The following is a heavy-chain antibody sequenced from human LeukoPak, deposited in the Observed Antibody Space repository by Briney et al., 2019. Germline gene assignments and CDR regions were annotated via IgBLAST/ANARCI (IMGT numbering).Heavy chain of an antibody. V-gene: IGHV3-74*01. D-gene: IGHD1-26*01. J-gene: IGHJ5*02. CDR1: GIPISSYA. Sequence: WASLTLASAAAGIPISSYATYCFRQSPGKGLVWVARIHGDGDNISYADSVRGRFTISRDNAKDTLYLHMNSLRPEDRAVYYCASAQVGVPTDLWGEGTLGTVS. CDR2: IHGDGDNI. CDR3: ASAQVGVPTDL.